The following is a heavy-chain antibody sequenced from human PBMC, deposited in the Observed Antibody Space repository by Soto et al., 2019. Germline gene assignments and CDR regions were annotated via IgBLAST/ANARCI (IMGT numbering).Heavy chain of an antibody. J-gene: IGHJ5*02. CDR1: GGSISSTTYF. V-gene: IGHV4-39*01. D-gene: IGHD3-10*01. CDR3: ARQGSSGDYFRNFLWFDP. CDR2: IYYSGST. Sequence: SETLSLTCTVSGGSISSTTYFWAWIRQSPGKGPEWIGSIYYSGSTYFNPSLRSRVTMSVDTSENQFSLRLNSVTGADTAMYYCARQGSSGDYFRNFLWFDPWGQGTLVTVSS.